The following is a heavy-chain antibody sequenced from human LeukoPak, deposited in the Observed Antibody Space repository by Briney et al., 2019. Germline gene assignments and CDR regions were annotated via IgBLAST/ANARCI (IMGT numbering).Heavy chain of an antibody. V-gene: IGHV3-48*02. CDR1: GFTFSIYS. D-gene: IGHD1-26*01. Sequence: PGGSLRLSCTASGFTFSIYSINWVRQAPGKGLEWVSYISSSSSTIYHADSVKGRFTISRDNAKNSLYLQMNSLRDEDTAVYYCARGGSYFQGFDYWGQGTLVTVSS. CDR2: ISSSSSTI. CDR3: ARGGSYFQGFDY. J-gene: IGHJ4*02.